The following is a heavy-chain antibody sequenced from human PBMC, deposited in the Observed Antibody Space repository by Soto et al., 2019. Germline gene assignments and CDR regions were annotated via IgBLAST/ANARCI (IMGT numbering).Heavy chain of an antibody. J-gene: IGHJ4*02. V-gene: IGHV4-39*01. D-gene: IGHD4-4*01. CDR2: IYYSGST. Sequence: PSETLSLTCAASGGSIPRRTHYWGWIRQPPGKGLEWIGNIYYSGSTNYNPSLKSRLTISVDTSKNQFSLKLSSVTAADTAVYYCARTYTNYILQFDYWGQGTLVTVSS. CDR3: ARTYTNYILQFDY. CDR1: GGSIPRRTHY.